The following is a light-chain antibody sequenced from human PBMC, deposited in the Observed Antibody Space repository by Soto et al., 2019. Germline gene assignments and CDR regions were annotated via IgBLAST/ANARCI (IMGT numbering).Light chain of an antibody. Sequence: DIQMTQSPSTLSASVGDRVTITCRASQSISIWLAWYQQKPGKAPKLLIYRASSLESGVPSRFSGSASGTEFTLTIISLRPDDFATYYCQQYNTYAWTFGQGTKVEIK. CDR3: QQYNTYAWT. J-gene: IGKJ1*01. CDR2: RAS. CDR1: QSISIW. V-gene: IGKV1-5*03.